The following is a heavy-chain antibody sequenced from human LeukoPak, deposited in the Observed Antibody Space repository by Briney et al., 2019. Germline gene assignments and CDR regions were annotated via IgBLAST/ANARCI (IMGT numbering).Heavy chain of an antibody. V-gene: IGHV3-21*01. CDR1: GFTFSGYS. D-gene: IGHD3-10*01. Sequence: PGGSLRLSCAASGFTFSGYSMNWVRQAPGKGLEWVSTISSSSSYIYHADSVKGRLTISRDNAKNSLYLQMNSLRAEDTAVYYCARNSMVRGVTYYYMDVWGKGTTVTVSS. J-gene: IGHJ6*03. CDR3: ARNSMVRGVTYYYMDV. CDR2: ISSSSSYI.